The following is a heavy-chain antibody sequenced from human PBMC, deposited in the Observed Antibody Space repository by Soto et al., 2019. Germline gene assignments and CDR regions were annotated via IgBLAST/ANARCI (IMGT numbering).Heavy chain of an antibody. J-gene: IGHJ4*02. V-gene: IGHV3-74*01. D-gene: IGHD3-3*01. CDR1: GFTFSSYW. CDR3: ARDRFDFWSGAAGYFDY. CDR2: INIDGSST. Sequence: GGSLRLSCAAPGFTFSSYWMHWVRQAPGKGLVWVSRINIDGSSTSYADSVKGRFTISRDNAKNTLYLQMNSLRAEDTAVYYCARDRFDFWSGAAGYFDYWGQGTLVTVSS.